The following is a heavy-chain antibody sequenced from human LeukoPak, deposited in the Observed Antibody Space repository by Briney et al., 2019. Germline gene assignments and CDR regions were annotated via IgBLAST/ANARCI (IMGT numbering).Heavy chain of an antibody. CDR1: DDSISDYY. CDR2: FHNSGTS. Sequence: SETLSLTCTVSDDSISDYYRGWIRQPPGKGLEWIGYFHNSGTSTYNPSLKSRVTISADTSENQFSLKLNSLTTADTAVYYCTRGAGWLIDYWGQGILVTVSS. J-gene: IGHJ4*02. CDR3: TRGAGWLIDY. D-gene: IGHD3-16*01. V-gene: IGHV4-59*01.